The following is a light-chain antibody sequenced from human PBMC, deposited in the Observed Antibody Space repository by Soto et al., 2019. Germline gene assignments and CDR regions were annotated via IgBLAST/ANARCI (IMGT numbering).Light chain of an antibody. CDR1: QSVSSY. CDR2: DAS. CDR3: QHRTNWPLT. J-gene: IGKJ4*01. Sequence: IVLTQSPATLSLSPGERATLPCSASQSVSSYLAWYQQKPGQAPRLLIYDASNRATGIPARFSGSGSGTDFTLTISSLEAEDFAVYYCQHRTNWPLTFGGGTKVDIK. V-gene: IGKV3-11*01.